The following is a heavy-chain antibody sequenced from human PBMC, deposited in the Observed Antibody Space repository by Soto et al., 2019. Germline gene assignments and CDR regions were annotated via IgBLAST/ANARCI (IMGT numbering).Heavy chain of an antibody. D-gene: IGHD3-22*01. CDR3: ARGAPYEEYYYDSSGYYWGAFDI. J-gene: IGHJ3*02. CDR1: GETFTGNY. CDR2: INPNSGGT. Sequence: GASVKVSCKASGETFTGNYMHWVRQAPGQGLEWMGWINPNSGGTNYAQKFQGWVTMTRDTSISTAYMELSRLRSDDTAVYYCARGAPYEEYYYDSSGYYWGAFDIWGQGTMVTVSS. V-gene: IGHV1-2*04.